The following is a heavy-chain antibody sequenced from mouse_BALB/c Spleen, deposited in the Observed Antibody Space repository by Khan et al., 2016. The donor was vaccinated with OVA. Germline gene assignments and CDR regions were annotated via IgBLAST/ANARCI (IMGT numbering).Heavy chain of an antibody. V-gene: IGHV1-9*01. CDR1: GYTFSSYW. D-gene: IGHD1-1*01. Sequence: QVQLKQSGADLMKPGASVKISCKVTGYTFSSYWIEWIKQRPGHGLEWIGEILPGSGSTNCNEKFKGKATFTADKSSNTAYMQLSSLNSEDSAVYYCARVNSGNRNYFDYWGQGTTLTVSS. CDR2: ILPGSGST. CDR3: ARVNSGNRNYFDY. J-gene: IGHJ2*01.